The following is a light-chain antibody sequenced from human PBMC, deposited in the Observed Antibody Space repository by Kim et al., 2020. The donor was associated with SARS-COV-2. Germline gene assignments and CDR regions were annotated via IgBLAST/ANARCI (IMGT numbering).Light chain of an antibody. CDR3: SSYTTSSTYVL. CDR1: RSDIGGYNF. CDR2: DVT. Sequence: QSITISCTGTRSDIGGYNFVSWYQQHPGKAPKLMIYDVTNRPSGVSNRFSASKSGNTASLTISGLQAEDGADYYCSSYTTSSTYVLFGGGTQLTVL. V-gene: IGLV2-14*03. J-gene: IGLJ2*01.